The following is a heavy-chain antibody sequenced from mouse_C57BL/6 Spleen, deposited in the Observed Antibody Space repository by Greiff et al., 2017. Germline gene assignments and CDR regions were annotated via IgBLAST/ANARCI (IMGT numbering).Heavy chain of an antibody. CDR1: GFNIKDDY. CDR2: IDPENGDT. J-gene: IGHJ1*03. Sequence: VHVKQSGAELVRPGASVKLSCTASGFNIKDDYMHWVKQRPEQGLEWIGWIDPENGDTEYASKFQGKATITADTSSNTAYLQLSSLTSEDTAVYYCTTMVTTDWYFDVWGTGTTVTVSS. CDR3: TTMVTTDWYFDV. V-gene: IGHV14-4*01. D-gene: IGHD2-2*01.